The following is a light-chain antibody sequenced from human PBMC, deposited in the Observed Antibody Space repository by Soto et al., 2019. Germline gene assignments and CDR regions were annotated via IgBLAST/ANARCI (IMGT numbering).Light chain of an antibody. J-gene: IGKJ1*01. CDR1: QSVSSS. CDR2: DAS. V-gene: IGKV3-11*01. Sequence: DIVLTQSPGTLSLSPGERATLSCRASQSVSSSLAWYQQKPGQAPRLLIYDASNRATGIPARFSGSGSGTDFTLTISSLEPEDFAVYYCQQRSDWPPTFGQGTKVEIK. CDR3: QQRSDWPPT.